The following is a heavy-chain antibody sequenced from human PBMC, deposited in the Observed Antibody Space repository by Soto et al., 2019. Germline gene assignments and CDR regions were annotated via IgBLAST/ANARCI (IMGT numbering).Heavy chain of an antibody. CDR1: GGSISSSSYY. CDR2: IYYSGST. J-gene: IGHJ4*02. CDR3: ASRPWLSSSRWYYFAY. D-gene: IGHD6-19*01. Sequence: SETLSLTCTVSGGSISSSSYYWGWIRQPPGKGLEWIGSIYYSGSTYYSPSLKSRVTISVDTSKNQFSLKLSSVTAADTAVYYCASRPWLSSSRWYYFAYWGQGTLVTVSS. V-gene: IGHV4-39*01.